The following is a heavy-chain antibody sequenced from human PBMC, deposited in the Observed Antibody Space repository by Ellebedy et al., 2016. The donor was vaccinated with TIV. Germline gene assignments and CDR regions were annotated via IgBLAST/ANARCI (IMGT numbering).Heavy chain of an antibody. V-gene: IGHV3-53*05. Sequence: PGGSLRLSCEASGFTVSTNYINWVRQAPGKGLEWVSLIYRDGNTDYADPVKGRFTISRDNSKNMVYLQMNTLRPEDTAFYYCARGGSGWAVAGRFDDWGQGTLVTVSS. CDR3: ARGGSGWAVAGRFDD. CDR2: IYRDGNT. CDR1: GFTVSTNY. J-gene: IGHJ4*02. D-gene: IGHD6-19*01.